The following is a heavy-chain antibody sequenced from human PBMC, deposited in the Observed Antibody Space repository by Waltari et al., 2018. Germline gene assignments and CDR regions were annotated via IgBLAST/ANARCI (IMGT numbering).Heavy chain of an antibody. D-gene: IGHD4-17*01. CDR2: IRSSSSTI. Sequence: EVQLVESGGGLVQPGGSLRLSCAASGFTFSSYSMNWVRQAPGKGLEWVSYIRSSSSTIYYADSVKGRFTISRDNAKNSLYLQMNSLRAEDTAVYYCARGGDYVPFDYWGQGTLVTVSS. J-gene: IGHJ4*02. CDR1: GFTFSSYS. CDR3: ARGGDYVPFDY. V-gene: IGHV3-48*04.